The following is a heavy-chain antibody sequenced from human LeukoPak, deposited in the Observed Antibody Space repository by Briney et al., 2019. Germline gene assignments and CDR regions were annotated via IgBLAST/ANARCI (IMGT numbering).Heavy chain of an antibody. CDR2: IYYSGST. CDR1: GGSISSYY. Sequence: PSETLSLTCTVSGGSISSYYWSWIRQPPGKGLEWIGYIYYSGSTNYNPSLKSRVTISVDTSKNQFSLKLSSVTAADTAVYYCARVRVAARQARGYWFDPWGQGTLVTVSS. D-gene: IGHD6-6*01. V-gene: IGHV4-59*01. J-gene: IGHJ5*02. CDR3: ARVRVAARQARGYWFDP.